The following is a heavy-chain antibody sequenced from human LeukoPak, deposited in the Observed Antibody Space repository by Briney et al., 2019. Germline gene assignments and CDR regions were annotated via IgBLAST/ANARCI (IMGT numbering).Heavy chain of an antibody. V-gene: IGHV1-69*04. D-gene: IGHD3-10*01. Sequence: GGSLRLSCAASGGTFSSYAISWVRQAPGQGLEWMGRIIPILGIANYAQKFQGRVTITADKSTSTAYMELSSLRSEDTAVYYCAREGSGSYDAWFDPWGQGTLVTVSS. CDR1: GGTFSSYA. CDR2: IIPILGIA. J-gene: IGHJ5*02. CDR3: AREGSGSYDAWFDP.